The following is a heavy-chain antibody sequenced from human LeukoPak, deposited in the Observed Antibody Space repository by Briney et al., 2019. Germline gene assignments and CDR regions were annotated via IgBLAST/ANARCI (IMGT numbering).Heavy chain of an antibody. Sequence: GASVKVSCKASGYTFTSYYMHWVRQAPGQGLEWMGWISAYNGNTNYAQKFQGRVTMTTDTSTSTAYMELRSLRSDDTAVYYCATEEGATKPGGFDYWGQGTLVTVSS. CDR1: GYTFTSYY. CDR3: ATEEGATKPGGFDY. V-gene: IGHV1-18*04. J-gene: IGHJ4*02. CDR2: ISAYNGNT. D-gene: IGHD1-26*01.